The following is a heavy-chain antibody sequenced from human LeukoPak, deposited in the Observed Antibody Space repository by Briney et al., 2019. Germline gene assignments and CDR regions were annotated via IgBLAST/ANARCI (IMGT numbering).Heavy chain of an antibody. V-gene: IGHV1-46*01. CDR3: ARGVCLGTSCEYYYCYGMDV. CDR2: VNPRSGST. Sequence: GASLNVSCTASGYTFTSYNMRRGRHDPGQGLEWMGIVNPRSGSTTYAPTLKSRVTMTRDTSTSTVYMELSSLRFEDTAVYYCARGVCLGTSCEYYYCYGMDVWGQGTMVTVSS. D-gene: IGHD2-2*01. CDR1: GYTFTSYN. J-gene: IGHJ6*02.